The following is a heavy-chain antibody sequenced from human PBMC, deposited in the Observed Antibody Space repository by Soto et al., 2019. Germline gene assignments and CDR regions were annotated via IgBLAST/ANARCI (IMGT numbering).Heavy chain of an antibody. J-gene: IGHJ4*02. CDR1: GYTFTGYY. CDR2: INPNSGGT. D-gene: IGHD6-13*01. Sequence: ASVKVSCKASGYTFTGYYMHWVRQAPGQGLEWMGWINPNSGGTNYAQKFQGWVTMTRDTSISTAYMELSRLRSDDTAVYYCARGGRGGPYSSILLGYWGQGTLVTVSS. CDR3: ARGGRGGPYSSILLGY. V-gene: IGHV1-2*04.